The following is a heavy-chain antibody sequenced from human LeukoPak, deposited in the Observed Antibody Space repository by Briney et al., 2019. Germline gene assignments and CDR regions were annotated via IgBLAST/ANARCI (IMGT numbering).Heavy chain of an antibody. Sequence: GGSLRLSCAASGFTFSSYWMSWVRQAPGKGLEWVANIKQDGSEKYYVDSVKGRFTISRDNSKNTLYLQMNSLRAEDTAVYYCARDLEDYYYDSSGYLGYWGQGTLVTVSS. CDR3: ARDLEDYYYDSSGYLGY. CDR2: IKQDGSEK. J-gene: IGHJ4*02. V-gene: IGHV3-7*01. D-gene: IGHD3-22*01. CDR1: GFTFSSYW.